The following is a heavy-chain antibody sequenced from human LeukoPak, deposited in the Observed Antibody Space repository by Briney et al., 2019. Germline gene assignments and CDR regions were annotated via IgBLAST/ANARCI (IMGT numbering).Heavy chain of an antibody. D-gene: IGHD3-9*01. Sequence: PGGSLRLSCAASGFTFGNSWMTWVRQAPGKGLEWVANINQDGSEKYYVDSVKGRFTISRDNAKKSLYLQMNSLRAVDTAVYYCARDILIDSYDYWGQGTLVTVSS. CDR2: INQDGSEK. J-gene: IGHJ4*02. V-gene: IGHV3-7*01. CDR1: GFTFGNSW. CDR3: ARDILIDSYDY.